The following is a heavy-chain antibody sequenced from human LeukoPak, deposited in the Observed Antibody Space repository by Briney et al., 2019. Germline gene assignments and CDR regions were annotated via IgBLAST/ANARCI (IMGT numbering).Heavy chain of an antibody. J-gene: IGHJ4*02. CDR1: GFSFNTYA. CDR2: INPDGAVK. CDR3: ARDFAYSRLDS. V-gene: IGHV3-7*03. Sequence: GGSLRLSCAASGFSFNTYAMSWVRQAPGKGLEWVASINPDGAVKYHAHSLKGRFTISRDNAENSLYLQMNSLRAEDTALYYCARDFAYSRLDSWGQGALVTVSS. D-gene: IGHD6-13*01.